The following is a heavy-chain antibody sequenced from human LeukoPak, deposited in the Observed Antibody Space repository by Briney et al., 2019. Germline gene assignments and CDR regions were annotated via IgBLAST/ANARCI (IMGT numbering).Heavy chain of an antibody. CDR1: GYSISSGYY. J-gene: IGHJ6*03. CDR3: AREMLSYYYYVDV. V-gene: IGHV4-38-2*02. D-gene: IGHD2-8*01. CDR2: IYHSGST. Sequence: TSETLSLTCTVSGYSISSGYYWGWIRQPPGKGLEWIGSIYHSGSTYYNPSLKSRVTISVDTSKNQFSLKLSSVTAADTAVYYCAREMLSYYYYVDVWGKGTTVTISS.